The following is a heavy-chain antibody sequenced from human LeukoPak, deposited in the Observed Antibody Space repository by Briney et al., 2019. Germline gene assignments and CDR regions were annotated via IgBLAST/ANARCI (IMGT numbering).Heavy chain of an antibody. CDR2: IYPGDSDT. J-gene: IGHJ4*02. D-gene: IGHD6-13*01. CDR3: ARPIAAAGTDLGY. Sequence: GESLKISCKASGYSFTNTFIGWVRQMPGKGLEWMGIIYPGDSDTRYSPSFQGQVTISADKSITTAYLQWSSLKASDTAMYYCARPIAAAGTDLGYWGQGTLVTVS. CDR1: GYSFTNTF. V-gene: IGHV5-51*01.